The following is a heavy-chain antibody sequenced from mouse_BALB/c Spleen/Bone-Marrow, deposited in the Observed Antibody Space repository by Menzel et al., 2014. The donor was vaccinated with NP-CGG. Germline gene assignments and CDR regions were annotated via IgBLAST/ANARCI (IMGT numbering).Heavy chain of an antibody. J-gene: IGHJ1*01. D-gene: IGHD2-1*01. CDR1: GYSFTGYY. CDR2: INPYYGAT. Sequence: VQLKQSGPELVKPGASVKISCKASGYSFTGYYMHWVKQSHVKSLEWIGRINPYYGATSYNQNFKDKASLTVDKSSSTAYMELHSLTSEDSAVYYCARGYGNYDYWYFDVWGAGTTVTVSS. CDR3: ARGYGNYDYWYFDV. V-gene: IGHV1-31*01.